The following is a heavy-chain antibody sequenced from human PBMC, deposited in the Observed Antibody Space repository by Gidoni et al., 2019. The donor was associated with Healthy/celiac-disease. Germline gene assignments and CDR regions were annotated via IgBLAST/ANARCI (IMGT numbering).Heavy chain of an antibody. CDR3: ARDRRVGAFGD. CDR1: GGSISSYY. Sequence: QVQLQESGPGLVKPSATLSLTCTVSGGSISSYYWSWIRQPPGKGLEWIGYIYYSGSTNYNPSLKSRVTISVDTSKNQFSLKLSSVTAADTAVYYCARDRRVGAFGDWGQGTLVTVSS. D-gene: IGHD1-26*01. V-gene: IGHV4-59*01. J-gene: IGHJ4*02. CDR2: IYYSGST.